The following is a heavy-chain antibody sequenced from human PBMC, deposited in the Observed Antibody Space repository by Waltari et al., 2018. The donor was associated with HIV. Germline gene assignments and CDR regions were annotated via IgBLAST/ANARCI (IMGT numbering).Heavy chain of an antibody. CDR3: ARGIEVAGTEFQH. V-gene: IGHV1-8*01. J-gene: IGHJ1*01. Sequence: QVQLVQSGAEVKKPGASVKVSCKASGYTFSSHDINWVRRATGQGLEWMGWMNPNSGNTGYAQKFQGRVSMTRNTSISTAYMEMSSLRSEDTAVYYCARGIEVAGTEFQHWGQGTLVTVS. D-gene: IGHD6-19*01. CDR1: GYTFSSHD. CDR2: MNPNSGNT.